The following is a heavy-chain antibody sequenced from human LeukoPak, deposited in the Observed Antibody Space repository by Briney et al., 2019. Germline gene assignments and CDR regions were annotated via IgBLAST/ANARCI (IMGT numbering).Heavy chain of an antibody. CDR1: GFPFSIYW. Sequence: GGSLRLPCAPSGFPFSIYWISGVRQAPGKGLEWVANIKQDGSEKYYVDSVKGRFTISRDNAKNSLYLQMNSLRAEDTAVYYCARDQSNYYPYYWGQGTLVTVSS. V-gene: IGHV3-7*01. CDR3: ARDQSNYYPYY. D-gene: IGHD3-22*01. CDR2: IKQDGSEK. J-gene: IGHJ4*02.